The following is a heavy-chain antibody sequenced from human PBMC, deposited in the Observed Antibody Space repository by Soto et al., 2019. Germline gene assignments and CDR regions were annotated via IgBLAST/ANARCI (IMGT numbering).Heavy chain of an antibody. CDR2: INAGNGNT. CDR1: GYTFTSYA. D-gene: IGHD6-19*01. Sequence: ASVKVSCKASGYTFTSYAMHWVRQAPGQRLEWMGWINAGNGNTKYSQKFQGRVTITRDTSASTAYMELSSLRSEDTAVYYCARDGSLGWPLGPFDYWGQGTLVTVSS. V-gene: IGHV1-3*01. J-gene: IGHJ4*02. CDR3: ARDGSLGWPLGPFDY.